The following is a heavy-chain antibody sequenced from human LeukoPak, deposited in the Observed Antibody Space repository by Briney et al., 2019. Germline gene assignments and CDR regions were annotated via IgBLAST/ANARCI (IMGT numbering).Heavy chain of an antibody. CDR2: IYYSGGT. Sequence: PSETLSLTCAVHGGSFSGYYWSWIRQPPGKGLEWIGYIYYSGGTNYNPSLKSRVTISVDTSKNQFSLNLSSVTAADTAVYYCARVNSGYGGRLFDYWGQGTLVTVSS. D-gene: IGHD4-23*01. CDR3: ARVNSGYGGRLFDY. CDR1: GGSFSGYY. V-gene: IGHV4-59*01. J-gene: IGHJ4*02.